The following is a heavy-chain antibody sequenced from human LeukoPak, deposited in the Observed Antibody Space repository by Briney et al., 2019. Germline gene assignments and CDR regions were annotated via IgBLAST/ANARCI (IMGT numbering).Heavy chain of an antibody. CDR1: GFTFSNYG. CDR2: IRYDGSNK. J-gene: IGHJ6*03. Sequence: PGGSLRLSCAASGFTFSNYGMHYVRQAPGKGLEWVAFIRYDGSNKYYADSVKGRFTISRDNSKNTLYLQMNSLRAEDAAVYYCAKDLRDSNFYYYMDVWGKGTTVTVSS. CDR3: AKDLRDSNFYYYMDV. V-gene: IGHV3-30*02. D-gene: IGHD3-9*01.